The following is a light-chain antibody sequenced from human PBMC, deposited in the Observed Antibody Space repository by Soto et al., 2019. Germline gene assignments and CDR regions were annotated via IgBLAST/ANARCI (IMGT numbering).Light chain of an antibody. V-gene: IGKV1-39*01. CDR2: AAS. CDR1: QSISSY. J-gene: IGKJ4*01. CDR3: QQSYSTPLT. Sequence: DIQMTQSPSSLSASVGARVTITCRASQSISSYLNWYQQKPGKAPKLLIYAASSLQSGVPSRFSGSVSGTDFTLTNSRLQPEDFATYYCQQSYSTPLTFGGGTKVEIK.